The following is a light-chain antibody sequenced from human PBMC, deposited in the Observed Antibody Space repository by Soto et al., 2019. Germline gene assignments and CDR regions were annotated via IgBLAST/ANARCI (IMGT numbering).Light chain of an antibody. V-gene: IGKV3-11*01. Sequence: EIVLTQSPATLSLSPGESATLSCRASQSVSRLLAWYQQKPGQPPRLLIYDASSRATGIPFRFSGSGSGTDFPLTISSLEPEDVAVYHCQQRSNWPLTFGGGTKVEIK. J-gene: IGKJ4*01. CDR2: DAS. CDR1: QSVSRL. CDR3: QQRSNWPLT.